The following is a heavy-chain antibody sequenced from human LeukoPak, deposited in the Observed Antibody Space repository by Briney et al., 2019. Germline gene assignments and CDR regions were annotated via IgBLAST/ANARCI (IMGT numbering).Heavy chain of an antibody. CDR3: ARAQHPTTVPDD. CDR1: GGSISSGDYY. V-gene: IGHV4-30-4*01. J-gene: IGHJ4*02. D-gene: IGHD4-17*01. CDR2: IYYSGST. Sequence: SETLSLTCTVSGGSISSGDYYWSWIRQPPGKGLEWIGYIYYSGSTYYNPSLKSRVTISVDTSKNQFSLKLSSVTAADTAVYYCARAQHPTTVPDDWGQGTLVTVSS.